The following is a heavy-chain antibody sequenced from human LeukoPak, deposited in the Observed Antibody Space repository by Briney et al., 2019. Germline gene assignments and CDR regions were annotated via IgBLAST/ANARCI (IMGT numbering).Heavy chain of an antibody. J-gene: IGHJ4*02. V-gene: IGHV4-59*01. CDR1: GGSISSYY. CDR2: IYYSGST. D-gene: IGHD3-10*01. Sequence: SETLSLTCTVSGGSISSYYWSWIRQPPGKGLEWIGYIYYSGSTNYNPSLKSRVTISVDTSKNQFSLKLSSVTAADTAVYYCARGKAYYYYAEYYFDYWGQGTLVTVSS. CDR3: ARGKAYYYYAEYYFDY.